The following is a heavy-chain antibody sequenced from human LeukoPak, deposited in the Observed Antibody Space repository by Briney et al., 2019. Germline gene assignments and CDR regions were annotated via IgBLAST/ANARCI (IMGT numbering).Heavy chain of an antibody. Sequence: GASVKVSCKASGYTFTGYYMHWVRQAPGQGLEWMGWINPNSGGTNYAQKFQGRVTMTRDTSISTAYMELSRLRSDDTAVYYCARPGYSSSWYDYYYGMDVWGQGTTVTVSS. D-gene: IGHD6-13*01. CDR2: INPNSGGT. J-gene: IGHJ6*02. V-gene: IGHV1-2*02. CDR3: ARPGYSSSWYDYYYGMDV. CDR1: GYTFTGYY.